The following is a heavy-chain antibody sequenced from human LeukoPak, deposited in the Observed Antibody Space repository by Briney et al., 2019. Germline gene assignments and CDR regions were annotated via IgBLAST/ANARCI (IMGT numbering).Heavy chain of an antibody. CDR2: ISSSGSTT. CDR3: ARRHDYGDS. J-gene: IGHJ4*02. Sequence: GGSLRLSCAASGVSFRDYYMSWIRQAPGKGLEWVSYISSSGSTTYYADSVKGRFTISRDNAKNSLYLQMNSLRAEDTAVYFCARRHDYGDSWGQGTLVTVSS. CDR1: GVSFRDYY. V-gene: IGHV3-11*01.